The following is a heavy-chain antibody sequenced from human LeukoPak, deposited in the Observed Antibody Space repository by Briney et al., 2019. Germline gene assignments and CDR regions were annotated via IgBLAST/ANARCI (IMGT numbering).Heavy chain of an antibody. V-gene: IGHV1-2*02. CDR2: INPNSGGT. J-gene: IGHJ4*02. D-gene: IGHD6-19*01. CDR1: GYTFTGYY. Sequence: VSVKVSCKASGYTFTGYYMHWVRQAPGQGLEWMGWINPNSGGTNYAQKFQGRVTMTRNTSISTAYMELSSLRSEDTAVYYCARSSSGWYHFDYWGQGTLVTVPS. CDR3: ARSSSGWYHFDY.